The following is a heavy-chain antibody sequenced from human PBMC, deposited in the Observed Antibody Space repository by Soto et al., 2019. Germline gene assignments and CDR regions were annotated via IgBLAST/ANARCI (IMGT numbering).Heavy chain of an antibody. CDR1: GASLNSDY. V-gene: IGHV4-59*03. D-gene: IGHD6-25*01. CDR3: ARFKYTSGCNWFDH. J-gene: IGHJ5*02. Sequence: SQTLSLTCTVSGASLNSDYWSWIRQSPGKGLEWSGYIYHMGGTDYNPSLKSRVTRSIDKAKKQFSLNLRSVTAADTAVYFCARFKYTSGCNWFDHRGPGTHVTVSA. CDR2: IYHMGGT.